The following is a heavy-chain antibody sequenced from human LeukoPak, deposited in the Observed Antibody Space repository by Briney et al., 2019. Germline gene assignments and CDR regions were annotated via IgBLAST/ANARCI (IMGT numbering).Heavy chain of an antibody. Sequence: GGSLRLFCAASGFTFREYSMSWVRQAPGKGLEWVSNIRSNGGDTYYTDSVKGRFTISRDNSKNTLYLEMNSLRAGDTAVYYCAKGGYTTWFDPWGQGTLVTVSS. J-gene: IGHJ5*02. D-gene: IGHD2-15*01. CDR3: AKGGYTTWFDP. CDR2: IRSNGGDT. V-gene: IGHV3-23*01. CDR1: GFTFREYS.